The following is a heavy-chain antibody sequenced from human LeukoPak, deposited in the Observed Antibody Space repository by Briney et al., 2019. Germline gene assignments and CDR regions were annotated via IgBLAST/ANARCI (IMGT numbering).Heavy chain of an antibody. D-gene: IGHD6-13*01. CDR1: GFTFSSYA. J-gene: IGHJ4*02. Sequence: GGSLRLSCAASGFTFSSYAMTWVRQAPGKGLEWVSSIRGSDGNTFYADSVQGRFTISRDSSKSTVYLQLNSLRAEDTAVYYCVKGSCDGSSSPGDDWGQGTLVTVSS. V-gene: IGHV3-23*01. CDR2: IRGSDGNT. CDR3: VKGSCDGSSSPGDD.